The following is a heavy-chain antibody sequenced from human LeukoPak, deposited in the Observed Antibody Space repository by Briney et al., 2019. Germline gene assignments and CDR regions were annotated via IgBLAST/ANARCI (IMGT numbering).Heavy chain of an antibody. J-gene: IGHJ4*02. Sequence: GGSLRLSCAASGFTFSSYWMSWVRQAPGKGLEWVANIKQDGSEKYYEDSVKGRFTISRDNAKNSLYLQMNSLRAEDTAVYYCARGRYSYGSFYFDYWGQGTLVTVSS. CDR2: IKQDGSEK. D-gene: IGHD5-18*01. CDR1: GFTFSSYW. CDR3: ARGRYSYGSFYFDY. V-gene: IGHV3-7*01.